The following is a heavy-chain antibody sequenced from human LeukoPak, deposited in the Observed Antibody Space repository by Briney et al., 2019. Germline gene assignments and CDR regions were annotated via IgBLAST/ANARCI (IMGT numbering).Heavy chain of an antibody. J-gene: IGHJ4*02. CDR3: ARVSRIQLWSYFDY. CDR1: GFTFSSYW. Sequence: PGGSLRLSCAASGFTFSSYWMSWVRQAPGKGLEWVANIKQDGSEKYYVDSVKGRFTISRDNAKNSLYLQMNSLRAEDTAVYYCARVSRIQLWSYFDYWGQGTLVTVSS. V-gene: IGHV3-7*01. CDR2: IKQDGSEK. D-gene: IGHD5-18*01.